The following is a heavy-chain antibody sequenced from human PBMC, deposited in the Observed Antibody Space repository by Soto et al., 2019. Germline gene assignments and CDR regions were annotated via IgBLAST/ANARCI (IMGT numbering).Heavy chain of an antibody. CDR1: GFTFNSYA. D-gene: IGHD5-12*01. CDR2: ISGSGRTT. Sequence: GGSLRLSCAVSGFTFNSYAMNWVRQAPGKGLEWVSSISGSGRTTYYADAVKGRFTISRDNSKNTLFLQMNSLRSGDTAVYYCAKGVTTIVATGSWFDHWGQGTLVTVSS. CDR3: AKGVTTIVATGSWFDH. J-gene: IGHJ5*02. V-gene: IGHV3-23*01.